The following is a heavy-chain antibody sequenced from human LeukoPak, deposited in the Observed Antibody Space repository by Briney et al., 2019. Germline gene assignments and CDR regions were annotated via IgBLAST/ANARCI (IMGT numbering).Heavy chain of an antibody. CDR3: ASRGSIRGRYDFDY. Sequence: GASVKVSCKASGYTFTSYGISWVRQAPGQGLEWMGWISAYNGNTNYAQKLQGRVTMTTDTSTSTAYMELRSLRSDDTAVYYCASRGSIRGRYDFDYWGQGTLVTVSS. CDR2: ISAYNGNT. CDR1: GYTFTSYG. V-gene: IGHV1-18*01. J-gene: IGHJ4*02. D-gene: IGHD1-26*01.